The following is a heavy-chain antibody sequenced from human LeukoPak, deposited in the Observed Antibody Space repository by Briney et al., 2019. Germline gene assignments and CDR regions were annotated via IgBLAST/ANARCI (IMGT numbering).Heavy chain of an antibody. J-gene: IGHJ5*01. Sequence: PGGSLRLSCAASGFTFSDYYMSWIRQAPGKGLEWVSYISSSGSTIYYADSVKGRFTISRDNAKNSLYLQMNSLRAEDTDVYYCASSLYSSSWFDYWGQGTLVTVSS. V-gene: IGHV3-11*01. CDR3: ASSLYSSSWFDY. CDR2: ISSSGSTI. D-gene: IGHD6-13*01. CDR1: GFTFSDYY.